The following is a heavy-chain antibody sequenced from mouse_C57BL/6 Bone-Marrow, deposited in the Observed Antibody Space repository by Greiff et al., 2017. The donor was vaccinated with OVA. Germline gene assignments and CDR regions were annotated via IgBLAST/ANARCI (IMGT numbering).Heavy chain of an antibody. D-gene: IGHD3-3*01. CDR1: GFTFSDAW. V-gene: IGHV6-6*01. J-gene: IGHJ1*03. Sequence: EVQGVESGGGLVQPGGSMKLSCAASGFTFSDAWMDWVRQSPEKGLEWVAEIRNKANNHATYYAESVKGRFTISRDDSKSSVYLQMNSLRAEDTGIYYCTRPGPGWYFDVWGTRTTVTVSS. CDR3: TRPGPGWYFDV. CDR2: IRNKANNHAT.